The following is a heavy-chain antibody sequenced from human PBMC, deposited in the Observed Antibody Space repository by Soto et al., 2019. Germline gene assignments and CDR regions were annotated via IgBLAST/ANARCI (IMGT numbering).Heavy chain of an antibody. CDR2: ISSSSSYI. V-gene: IGHV3-21*01. CDR1: GFTFSSYS. CDR3: ASFVVPAAMPFDMDV. Sequence: GGSLRLSCAASGFTFSSYSMNWVRQAPGKGLEWVSSISSSSSYIYYADSVKGRFTISRDNAKNSLYLQMNSLRAEDTAVYYCASFVVPAAMPFDMDVWGKGAKVTVSS. J-gene: IGHJ6*03. D-gene: IGHD2-2*01.